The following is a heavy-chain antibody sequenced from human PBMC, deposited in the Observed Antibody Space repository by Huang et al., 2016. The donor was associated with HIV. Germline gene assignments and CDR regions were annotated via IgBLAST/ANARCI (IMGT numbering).Heavy chain of an antibody. V-gene: IGHV4-61*09. J-gene: IGHJ3*02. D-gene: IGHD2-15*01. CDR1: GASISSGSYY. CDR3: ATWPPGSQMRAFDI. CDR2: IYTMGSP. Sequence: QVQLQESGPGLVKPSQTLSLTCTVSGASISSGSYYWTWIRQPAGKGLEWFGHIYTMGSPNYNPSLNSRVTISIDTSKNHFSLRLNSVTAADTAVYYCATWPPGSQMRAFDIWGPGTMITVSS.